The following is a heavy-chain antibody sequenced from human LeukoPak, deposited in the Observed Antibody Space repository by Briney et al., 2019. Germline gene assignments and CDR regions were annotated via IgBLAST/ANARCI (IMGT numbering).Heavy chain of an antibody. J-gene: IGHJ4*02. CDR3: AHDRGYSYVEYYFDY. CDR1: GFSLSTSGVA. CDR2: IYWDGDK. V-gene: IGHV2-5*02. Sequence: SSPTLVKPTQTLTLTCTFSGFSLSTSGVAVGWIRQPPGKALEWLALIYWDGDKRYSPSLKSRLTITKVTSKNQVVLTMTNMDPVDTATYYCAHDRGYSYVEYYFDYWGQGTLVTVSS. D-gene: IGHD5-18*01.